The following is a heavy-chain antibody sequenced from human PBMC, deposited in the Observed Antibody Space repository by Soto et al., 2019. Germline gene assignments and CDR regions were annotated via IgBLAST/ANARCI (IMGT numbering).Heavy chain of an antibody. J-gene: IGHJ6*02. Sequence: QVQLVESGGGVVQPGRSLRLSCAASGFTFSSYGMHWVRQAPGKGLEWVAVISYDGNNKYYADSVKGRVTISRDNSKNSLYVQMNSLGGEDTAVYYCAKDEVLVVAVARDYYGMDVWCQGTTVTVSS. D-gene: IGHD2-15*01. CDR1: GFTFSSYG. V-gene: IGHV3-30*18. CDR3: AKDEVLVVAVARDYYGMDV. CDR2: ISYDGNNK.